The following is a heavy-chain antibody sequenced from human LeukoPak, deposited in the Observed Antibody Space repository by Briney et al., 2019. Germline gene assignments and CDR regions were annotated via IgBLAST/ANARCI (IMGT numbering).Heavy chain of an antibody. CDR2: MNPNSGNT. Sequence: ASVKVSCKASGYTFTSYDINWVRQATGQGLEWMGWMNPNSGNTGYAQKFQGRVTITRNTSISTAYMELSSLRSEDTAVYYCASAARDTTVVTPPDAFDIWGQGTMVTVSS. CDR3: ASAARDTTVVTPPDAFDI. D-gene: IGHD4-23*01. V-gene: IGHV1-8*03. CDR1: GYTFTSYD. J-gene: IGHJ3*02.